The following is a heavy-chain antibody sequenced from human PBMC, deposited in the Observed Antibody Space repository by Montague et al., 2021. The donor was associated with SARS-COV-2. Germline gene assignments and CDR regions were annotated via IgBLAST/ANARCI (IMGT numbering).Heavy chain of an antibody. CDR3: AKRYCSGGSCYSGFDP. V-gene: IGHV3-23*01. CDR2: ISGRGGST. D-gene: IGHD2-15*01. J-gene: IGHJ5*02. Sequence: SLRLSCAASGFTFSSYAMSWVRQVPGKGLEWVSAISGRGGSTYYADSVKGRFTISRDNSKNTLFLQMNSLRAEDTAVYYCAKRYCSGGSCYSGFDPWGQGTLVTVSS. CDR1: GFTFSSYA.